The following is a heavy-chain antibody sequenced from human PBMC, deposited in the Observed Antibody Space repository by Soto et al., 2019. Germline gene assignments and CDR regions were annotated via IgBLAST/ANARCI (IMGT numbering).Heavy chain of an antibody. J-gene: IGHJ4*02. D-gene: IGHD2-15*01. CDR3: ARDLGGWPDY. Sequence: ASVKVSCKVSGYTLTEFSMHWVRQAPGKGLEWMGGFDPEDAEPIYAQKFQGRVTITRDTSASTAYMELSSLRSEDTAVYYCARDLGGWPDYWGQGTLVTVSS. CDR2: FDPEDAEP. CDR1: GYTLTEFS. V-gene: IGHV1-24*01.